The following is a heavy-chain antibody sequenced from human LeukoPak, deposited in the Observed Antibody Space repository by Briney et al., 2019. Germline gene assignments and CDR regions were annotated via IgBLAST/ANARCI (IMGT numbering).Heavy chain of an antibody. V-gene: IGHV1-69*13. CDR1: GYTFTNYG. J-gene: IGHJ4*02. Sequence: GASVKVSCKASGYTFTNYGISWVRQAPGQGLEWMGGIIPIFGTANYAQKFQGRVTITADESTSTAYMELSSLRSEDTAVYYCARGFQCSSTSCSHLTFDYWGQGTLVTVSS. CDR3: ARGFQCSSTSCSHLTFDY. D-gene: IGHD2-2*01. CDR2: IIPIFGTA.